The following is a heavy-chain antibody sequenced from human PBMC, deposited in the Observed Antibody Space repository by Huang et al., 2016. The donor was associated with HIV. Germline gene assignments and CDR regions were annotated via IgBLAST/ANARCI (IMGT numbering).Heavy chain of an antibody. CDR2: ISAYNGNT. J-gene: IGHJ4*02. V-gene: IGHV1-18*01. CDR3: ARDETYYYDSSGFDY. D-gene: IGHD3-22*01. Sequence: QVQLVQSGAEVKKPGASVKVSCKASGYTFTSYGISWVRQAPGQGLEGMGWISAYNGNTNYAQKLQGRVTMTTDTSTSTAYMELRSLRSDDTAVYYCARDETYYYDSSGFDYWGQGTLVTVSS. CDR1: GYTFTSYG.